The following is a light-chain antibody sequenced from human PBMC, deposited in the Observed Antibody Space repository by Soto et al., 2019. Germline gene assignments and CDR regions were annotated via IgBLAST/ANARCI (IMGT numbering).Light chain of an antibody. Sequence: EIVMTQSPATLSVSPGDRATLSCRASQSVYNNLAWYQQKPGQAPRLLIYGASTRATGIPASFTGSGSGTKFTLTLSRLQSDDFSVYCCQQYNNWPPVTFGPGTKVDMK. CDR2: GAS. V-gene: IGKV3-15*01. CDR3: QQYNNWPPVT. CDR1: QSVYNN. J-gene: IGKJ3*01.